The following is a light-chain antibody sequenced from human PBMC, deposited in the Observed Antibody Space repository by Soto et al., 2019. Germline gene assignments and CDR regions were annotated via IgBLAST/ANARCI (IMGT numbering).Light chain of an antibody. Sequence: SYELTQPPSLSVAPGKTASITCGGNNIGSKSVHWYQQKPGQAPVLVIYYDSDRPSGIPERFSGSNSGNTATLTISRVEAGDEADYFCQVWDKGSDHAHVFGTGTKVTVL. V-gene: IGLV3-21*04. J-gene: IGLJ1*01. CDR3: QVWDKGSDHAHV. CDR1: NIGSKS. CDR2: YDS.